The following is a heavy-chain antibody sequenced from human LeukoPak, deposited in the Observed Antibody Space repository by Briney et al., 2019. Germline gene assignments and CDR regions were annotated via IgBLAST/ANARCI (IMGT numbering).Heavy chain of an antibody. CDR1: GFTFSNYG. D-gene: IGHD6-19*01. J-gene: IGHJ4*02. CDR3: AKDSNGWYKFGY. CDR2: ISYDGSNK. Sequence: PGRSLRLSCAASGFTFSNYGMHWVRQAPGKGLEWVAVISYDGSNKYYADSVKGRFTISRDNFKNTLYLQMNSLRAEDTAVYYCAKDSNGWYKFGYWGQGTLVTVSS. V-gene: IGHV3-30*18.